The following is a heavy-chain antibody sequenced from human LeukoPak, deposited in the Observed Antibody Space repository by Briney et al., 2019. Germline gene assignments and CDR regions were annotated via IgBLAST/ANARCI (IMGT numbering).Heavy chain of an antibody. D-gene: IGHD6-13*01. CDR1: GITFTSYY. J-gene: IGHJ4*02. Sequence: ASVKVSCKASGITFTSYYIHWVRQAPGRGLEWMGKINPSGTITTYAPKYQGRVTVTKDTSTITVYMELSSLRSDDTAVYYCALIAPPHNWGQGTLVTVSS. CDR3: ALIAPPHN. CDR2: INPSGTIT. V-gene: IGHV1-46*01.